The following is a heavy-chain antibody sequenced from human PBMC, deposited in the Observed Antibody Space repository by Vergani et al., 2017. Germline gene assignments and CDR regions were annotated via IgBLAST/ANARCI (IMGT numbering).Heavy chain of an antibody. CDR1: GDSISSGYY. CDR3: ARQDFITMVRGAKGAFDI. Sequence: QVQLQESGPGLVKPSETLSLTCAVSGDSISSGYYWGWIRQPPGKGLEWIGSIYHSRSTYYNPSLKSRVTISVDTSKNQFSLKLSSVTAADTAVYYCARQDFITMVRGAKGAFDIWGQGTMVTVSS. J-gene: IGHJ3*02. CDR2: IYHSRST. V-gene: IGHV4-38-2*01. D-gene: IGHD3-10*01.